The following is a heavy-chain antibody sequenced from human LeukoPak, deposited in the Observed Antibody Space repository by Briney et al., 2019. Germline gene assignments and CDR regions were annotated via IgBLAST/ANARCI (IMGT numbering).Heavy chain of an antibody. CDR1: GCSISSSSYY. CDR2: IYYSGST. V-gene: IGHV4-39*02. Sequence: SETLSLTCTVSGCSISSSSYYWGWIPQPPGKGLEWFGSIYYSGSTYYNPSLKSRVTIAVDTSKNQFSLKLSSVTAADTAVYYCARDSSSDLDYWGQGTLVTVSS. J-gene: IGHJ4*02. CDR3: ARDSSSDLDY. D-gene: IGHD6-6*01.